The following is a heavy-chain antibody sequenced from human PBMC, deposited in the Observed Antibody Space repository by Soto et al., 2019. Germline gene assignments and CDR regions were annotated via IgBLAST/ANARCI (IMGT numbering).Heavy chain of an antibody. CDR1: GGSISSYY. J-gene: IGHJ4*02. CDR3: ARLVGSGSYYYFDY. D-gene: IGHD3-10*01. CDR2: IYYSGST. Sequence: SETLSLTCTVSGGSISSYYWSWIRQPPGKGLEWIGYIYYSGSTNYNPSLKSRVTISVDTSKNQFSLKLSSVTAADTAVYYCARLVGSGSYYYFDYWGQGTLVTVS. V-gene: IGHV4-59*01.